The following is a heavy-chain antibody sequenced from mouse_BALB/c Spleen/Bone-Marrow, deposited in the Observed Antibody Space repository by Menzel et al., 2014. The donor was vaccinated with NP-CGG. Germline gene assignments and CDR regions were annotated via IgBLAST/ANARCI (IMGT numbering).Heavy chain of an antibody. J-gene: IGHJ2*01. V-gene: IGHV14-3*02. Sequence: LVESGAELVKPGASVKLSCTASGFNIKDTYMHWVKQRPEQGLEWIGRIDPANGNTKYDPKFQGKATITADTSSNTAYPQLSSLTSEDTAVYYCASYVYGYYFDYWGQGTTLTVSS. D-gene: IGHD2-2*01. CDR3: ASYVYGYYFDY. CDR1: GFNIKDTY. CDR2: IDPANGNT.